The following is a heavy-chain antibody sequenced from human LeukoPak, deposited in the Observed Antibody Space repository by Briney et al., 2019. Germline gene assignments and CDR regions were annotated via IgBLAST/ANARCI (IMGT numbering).Heavy chain of an antibody. V-gene: IGHV3-23*01. D-gene: IGHD6-19*01. J-gene: IGHJ4*02. CDR3: AKDSQYSSGWYDRTPFDY. CDR2: ISGSGGST. Sequence: PGGSLRLSCAASGFTFSSYAMSWVRQAPGKGLEWVSAISGSGGSTYYADSVKGRFTISRGNSKNTLYLQMNSLRAEDTAVYYCAKDSQYSSGWYDRTPFDYWGQGTLVTVSS. CDR1: GFTFSSYA.